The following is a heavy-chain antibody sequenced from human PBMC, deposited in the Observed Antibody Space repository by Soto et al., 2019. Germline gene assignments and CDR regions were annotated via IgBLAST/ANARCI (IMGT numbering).Heavy chain of an antibody. V-gene: IGHV3-11*05. CDR2: ISSSSSYT. J-gene: IGHJ5*02. D-gene: IGHD4-17*01. CDR3: ARDRESGDYLESWFDP. Sequence: QVQLVESGGGLVKPGGSLRLSCAASGFTFSDYYMSWIRQAPGKGLEWVSYISSSSSYTNYADSVKGRFTISRDNAKNSLYMQMNSLRAEDTAVYYCARDRESGDYLESWFDPWGQGTLVTVSS. CDR1: GFTFSDYY.